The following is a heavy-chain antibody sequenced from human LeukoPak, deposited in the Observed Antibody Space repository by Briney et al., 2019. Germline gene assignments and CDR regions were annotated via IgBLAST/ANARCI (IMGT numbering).Heavy chain of an antibody. J-gene: IGHJ4*02. Sequence: GGSLRLSCAASGFTFSSYTMSWVRQAPGKGLEWVSAISGSGSGAYYADSVKGRFTSSRDNSKNTLYLQMSSLRAEDTAAYYCAKGRGSSSWSTSDYWGQGTLVTVSS. D-gene: IGHD6-13*01. V-gene: IGHV3-23*01. CDR3: AKGRGSSSWSTSDY. CDR2: ISGSGSGA. CDR1: GFTFSSYT.